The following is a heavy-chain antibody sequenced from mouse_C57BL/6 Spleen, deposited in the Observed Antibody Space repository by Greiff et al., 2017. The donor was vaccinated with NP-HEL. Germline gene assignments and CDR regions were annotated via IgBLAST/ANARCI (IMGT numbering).Heavy chain of an antibody. V-gene: IGHV5-9-1*02. Sequence: EVKLMESGEGLVKPGGSLKLSCAASGFTFSSYAMSWVRQTPEKRLEWVAYISSGGDYIYYADTVKGRFTISRDNARNTLYLQMSSLKSEDTAMYYCTRGGIYYGYDGHYAMDYWGQGTSVTVSS. CDR1: GFTFSSYA. CDR2: ISSGGDYI. D-gene: IGHD2-2*01. J-gene: IGHJ4*01. CDR3: TRGGIYYGYDGHYAMDY.